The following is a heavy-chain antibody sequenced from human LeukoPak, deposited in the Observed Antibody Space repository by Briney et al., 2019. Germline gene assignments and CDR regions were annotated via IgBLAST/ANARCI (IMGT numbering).Heavy chain of an antibody. CDR2: IHTSGST. CDR1: GGSISSYC. V-gene: IGHV4-4*07. J-gene: IGHJ4*02. Sequence: SETLSLTCTVSGGSISSYCWSWIRQPAGKGLEWIGRIHTSGSTNYNPSLKSRVTISVDTSKNQFSLKLSSVTAADTAVYYCARGITIFGVANLVDWGQGTLVTVSS. CDR3: ARGITIFGVANLVD. D-gene: IGHD3-3*01.